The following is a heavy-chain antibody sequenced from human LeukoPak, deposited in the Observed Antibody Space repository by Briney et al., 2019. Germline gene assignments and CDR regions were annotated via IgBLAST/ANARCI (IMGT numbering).Heavy chain of an antibody. CDR1: GYTFTSYY. V-gene: IGHV1-46*03. CDR2: INPSGGST. D-gene: IGHD6-19*01. Sequence: ASVKVSCKASGYTFTSYYMHWVRQAPGQGLEWMGIINPSGGSTSYAQKFQGRVTMTRDMSTSTVYMELSSLRSEDTAVYYCAYSSGWYAGAFDIWGQGTMVTVSS. J-gene: IGHJ3*02. CDR3: AYSSGWYAGAFDI.